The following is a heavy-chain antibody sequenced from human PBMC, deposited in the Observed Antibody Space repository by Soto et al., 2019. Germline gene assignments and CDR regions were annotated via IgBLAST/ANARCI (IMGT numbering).Heavy chain of an antibody. CDR1: GFTVSSNY. D-gene: IGHD3-10*01. V-gene: IGHV3-66*01. CDR3: ARESILWFGELSSNWFDP. Sequence: GGSLRLSCAASGFTVSSNYMSWVRQAPGKGLEWVSVIYSGGSTYYADSVKGRFTISRDNSKNTLYLQMNSLRAEDTAVYYCARESILWFGELSSNWFDPWGQGTLVTVSS. CDR2: IYSGGST. J-gene: IGHJ5*02.